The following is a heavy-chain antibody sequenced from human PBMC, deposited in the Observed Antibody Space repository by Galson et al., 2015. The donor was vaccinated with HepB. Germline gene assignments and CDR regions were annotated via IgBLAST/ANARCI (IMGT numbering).Heavy chain of an antibody. CDR1: GFTVSSNY. Sequence: SLRLSCAASGFTVSSNYMSWVRQAPGKGLEWVSVIYSGGSTYYADSVKGRFTISRDNSKNTLYLQMNSLRAEDTAVYYCIATYYYDSSGYPPAFDIWGQGTMVTVFS. CDR3: IATYYYDSSGYPPAFDI. J-gene: IGHJ3*02. D-gene: IGHD3-22*01. CDR2: IYSGGST. V-gene: IGHV3-53*01.